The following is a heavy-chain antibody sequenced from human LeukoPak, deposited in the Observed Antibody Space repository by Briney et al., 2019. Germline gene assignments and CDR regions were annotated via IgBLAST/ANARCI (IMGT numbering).Heavy chain of an antibody. J-gene: IGHJ4*02. Sequence: PGGPLRLSCAASGFTVSSNYMSWVRQAPGKGLEWVSVIYSGGSTYYADSVKGRFTISRDNSKNTLYLQMNSLRAEDTAVYYCARDTPTVEMATKFDYWGQGTLVTVSS. CDR1: GFTVSSNY. V-gene: IGHV3-53*01. CDR3: ARDTPTVEMATKFDY. CDR2: IYSGGST. D-gene: IGHD5-24*01.